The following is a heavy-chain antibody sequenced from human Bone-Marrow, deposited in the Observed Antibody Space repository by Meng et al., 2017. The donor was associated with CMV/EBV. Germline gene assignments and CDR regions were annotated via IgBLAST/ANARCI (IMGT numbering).Heavy chain of an antibody. J-gene: IGHJ6*02. V-gene: IGHV3-21*01. CDR3: ARDPQPYYDFWSGYSYYYYGMDV. Sequence: GESLKISCAASGFTFDDYGMSWVRQAPGKGLEWVSSISSSSSYIYYADSVKGRFTISRDNAKNSLYLQMNSLRAEDTAVYYCARDPQPYYDFWSGYSYYYYGMDVWGQGTTVTVSS. D-gene: IGHD3-3*01. CDR1: GFTFDDYG. CDR2: ISSSSSYI.